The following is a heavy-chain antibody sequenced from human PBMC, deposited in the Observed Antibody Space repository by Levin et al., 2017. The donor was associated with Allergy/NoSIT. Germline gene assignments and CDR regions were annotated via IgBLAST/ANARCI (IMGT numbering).Heavy chain of an antibody. CDR3: ARETIAAPPYNWFDT. CDR1: GFTFTIYD. V-gene: IGHV1-2*06. J-gene: IGHJ5*02. D-gene: IGHD6-13*01. Sequence: PLASVKVSCKASGFTFTIYDIHWVRQAPGQGLEWVGRLNPNTGGTDSAQKFMGRVTMTRDTSTTTAFMELTRLRPDDTAIYYCARETIAAPPYNWFDTWGQGALVTVSS. CDR2: LNPNTGGT.